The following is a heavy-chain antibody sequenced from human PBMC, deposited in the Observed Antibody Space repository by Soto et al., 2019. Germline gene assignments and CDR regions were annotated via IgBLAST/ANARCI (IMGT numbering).Heavy chain of an antibody. J-gene: IGHJ4*02. CDR2: ISAYNGNT. V-gene: IGHV1-18*01. CDR1: GYTFTSYG. Sequence: QVQLVPSGAEVKKPGASVKVSCKASGYTFTSYGISWVRQAPGQGLEWMGWISAYNGNTNYAQKLQGRVTLTTDTSTSTAYMELRSLRSDDTAVYYFVVSAQPYYFHYWGQVSLVTVSS. D-gene: IGHD2-15*01. CDR3: VVSAQPYYFHY.